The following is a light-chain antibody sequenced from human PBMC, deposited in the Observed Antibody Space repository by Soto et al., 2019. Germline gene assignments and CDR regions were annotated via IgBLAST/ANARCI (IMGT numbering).Light chain of an antibody. CDR2: AAS. J-gene: IGKJ1*01. CDR1: QGISTY. Sequence: DIQMTQSPSSLSASVGDRVTITCRASQGISTYLNWYQQKPGKAPKLLIYAASSLQSGVPSRFSGSGSETDFTLTISSLQPEHFATYSCQQSYSTTWSFGTGTKVEIK. CDR3: QQSYSTTWS. V-gene: IGKV1-39*01.